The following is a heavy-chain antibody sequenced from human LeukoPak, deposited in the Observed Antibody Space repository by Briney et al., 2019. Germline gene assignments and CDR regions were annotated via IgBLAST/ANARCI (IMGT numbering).Heavy chain of an antibody. V-gene: IGHV4-39*07. CDR1: GGSISSSSYY. CDR3: ARGRYSYGSRRYYFDY. D-gene: IGHD5-18*01. CDR2: IYYSGST. J-gene: IGHJ4*02. Sequence: SETLSLTCTVSGGSISSSSYYWGWIRQPPGKGLEWIGSIYYSGSTYYNPSLKSRVTISVDTSKNQFSLKLSSVTAADTAVYYCARGRYSYGSRRYYFDYWGQGTLVTVSS.